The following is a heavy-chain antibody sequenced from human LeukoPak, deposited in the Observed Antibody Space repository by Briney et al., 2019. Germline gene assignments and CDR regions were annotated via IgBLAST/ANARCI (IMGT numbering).Heavy chain of an antibody. CDR3: ARIGGLIFDY. D-gene: IGHD2-15*01. J-gene: IGHJ4*02. CDR2: ISPGDSDT. Sequence: GASLQISCKGSGYSFTNYWVGWVRQMPGKGLEWMGFISPGDSDTRYSPSFQGQVTISVDKSISTAYLRWSSLKASDTAMYYCARIGGLIFDYWGQGTLVTVSS. CDR1: GYSFTNYW. V-gene: IGHV5-51*01.